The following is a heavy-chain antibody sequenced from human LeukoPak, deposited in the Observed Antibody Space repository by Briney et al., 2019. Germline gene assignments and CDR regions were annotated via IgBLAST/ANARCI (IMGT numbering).Heavy chain of an antibody. V-gene: IGHV3-74*01. CDR2: IYTDGSST. D-gene: IGHD2-21*01. CDR3: ARGSASGASNYYYYMDV. CDR1: GFTFSNYW. J-gene: IGHJ6*03. Sequence: GGSMRLASAASGFTFSNYWMHWVRQAAGKGLVWVSRIYTDGSSTTYADSVKGRFTISRDNARNALYLQMNILRAEDTAVYYCARGSASGASNYYYYMDVWGKGTTVTVSS.